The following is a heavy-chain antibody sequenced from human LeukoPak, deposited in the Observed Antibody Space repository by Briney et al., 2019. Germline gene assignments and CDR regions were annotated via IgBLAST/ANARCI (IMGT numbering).Heavy chain of an antibody. Sequence: ASVKVSCKASGFTLSTYAISWVRQAPGRGLEWMGGIIPMFGSAHYAQKFQDRVTITTDESTTIAYMELSSLRSEDTAVYYCAGSEPILTGKYGMDVWGQGTTVTVSS. CDR1: GFTLSTYA. J-gene: IGHJ6*02. V-gene: IGHV1-69*05. CDR2: IIPMFGSA. CDR3: AGSEPILTGKYGMDV. D-gene: IGHD3-9*01.